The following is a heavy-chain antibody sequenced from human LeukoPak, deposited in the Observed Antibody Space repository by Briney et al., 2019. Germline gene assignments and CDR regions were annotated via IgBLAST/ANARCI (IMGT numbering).Heavy chain of an antibody. V-gene: IGHV1-69*13. J-gene: IGHJ4*02. D-gene: IGHD6-19*01. CDR3: ARGKSRQWLATPFDF. Sequence: SVKVSCKASGGSFPNYAISWVRQAPGQGLEWMGGIIPIFGTTKYAQNLQGRLSFSADESTTTAYMELSGLKYEDTAIYFCARGKSRQWLATPFDFWGQGTLVTVSS. CDR2: IIPIFGTT. CDR1: GGSFPNYA.